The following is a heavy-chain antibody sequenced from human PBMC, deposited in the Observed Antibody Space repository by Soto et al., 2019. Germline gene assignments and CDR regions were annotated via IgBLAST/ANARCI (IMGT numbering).Heavy chain of an antibody. CDR1: GFTFSNYG. J-gene: IGHJ3*02. Sequence: GGSLRLSCAASGFTFSNYGMHWVRQAPGKGLEWVAVISYDGSNKYYADSVKGRFTISRDNSKNTLYLQMNSLRAEDTAVYYCAKDGCGGDCLDAFDIWGQGTMVTVSS. V-gene: IGHV3-30*18. CDR3: AKDGCGGDCLDAFDI. CDR2: ISYDGSNK. D-gene: IGHD2-21*02.